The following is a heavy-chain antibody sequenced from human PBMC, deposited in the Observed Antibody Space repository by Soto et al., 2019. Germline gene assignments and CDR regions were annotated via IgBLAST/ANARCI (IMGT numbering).Heavy chain of an antibody. V-gene: IGHV1-69*01. D-gene: IGHD3-22*01. J-gene: IGHJ3*02. Sequence: QVQLVQSGAEVKKPGSSVKVSCKASGGTFSSYAISWVRQAPGQGLEWMGGIIPIFGTANYAQKFQGRVTITADESTSTAYMELSSLRSEDTTVYYCARPRYYYDSSGSTADAFDIWGQGTMVTVSS. CDR1: GGTFSSYA. CDR3: ARPRYYYDSSGSTADAFDI. CDR2: IIPIFGTA.